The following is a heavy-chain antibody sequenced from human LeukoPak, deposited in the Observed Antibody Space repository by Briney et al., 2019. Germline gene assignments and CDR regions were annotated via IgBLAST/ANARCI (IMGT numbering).Heavy chain of an antibody. CDR1: GFSFTNYW. Sequence: GESLKISCKGSGFSFTNYWIGWVRQMPGKGLEWMGIIFPGDSDTRYSPSFQGQVTISADKSISTAYLQWGSLKASDTAMYYCARSPYDILTGYYVGFDDWGQGTLVTVSS. CDR2: IFPGDSDT. D-gene: IGHD3-9*01. V-gene: IGHV5-51*01. CDR3: ARSPYDILTGYYVGFDD. J-gene: IGHJ4*02.